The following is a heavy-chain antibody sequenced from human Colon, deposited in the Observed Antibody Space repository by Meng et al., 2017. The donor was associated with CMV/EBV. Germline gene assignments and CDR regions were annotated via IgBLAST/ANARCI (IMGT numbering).Heavy chain of an antibody. Sequence: SETLSLTCIVSGASVASHFLNWIRQSPGRGLEWIGSIYHNGSIINNNGSADYNPALRSRVTISVNLPKNQFSLSLEAVTAADTAVYFCARSITEYRPPLASWGPGALVTVSS. CDR3: ARSITEYRPPLAS. V-gene: IGHV4-59*02. D-gene: IGHD2/OR15-2a*01. J-gene: IGHJ5*01. CDR2: IYHNGSIINNNGSA. CDR1: GASVASHF.